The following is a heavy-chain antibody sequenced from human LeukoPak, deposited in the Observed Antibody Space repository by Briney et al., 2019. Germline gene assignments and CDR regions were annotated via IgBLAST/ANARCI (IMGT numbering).Heavy chain of an antibody. CDR2: ISSSSSYI. D-gene: IGHD2-15*01. Sequence: GGSLRLSCAASEFTFSNYGIHWVRQAPGKGLEWVSSISSSSSYIYYADSVKGRFTISRDNAKNSLYLQMNSLRAEDTAVYYCARDPVVVATRYFDLWGRGTLVTVSS. CDR3: ARDPVVVATRYFDL. V-gene: IGHV3-21*01. J-gene: IGHJ2*01. CDR1: EFTFSNYG.